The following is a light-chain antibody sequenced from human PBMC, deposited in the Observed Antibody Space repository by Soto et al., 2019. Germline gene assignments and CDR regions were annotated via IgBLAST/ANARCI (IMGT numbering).Light chain of an antibody. Sequence: IVMTQSPATLSVSPGERATLSCRASQSVSSNLAWYQQKPGQAPRLLIYGASTRATGIPGRFSGSGSGTEFTLTISSLQSEDFALYYCQQYNNWPPGTFGQGTKVDIK. CDR2: GAS. V-gene: IGKV3-15*01. CDR1: QSVSSN. CDR3: QQYNNWPPGT. J-gene: IGKJ1*01.